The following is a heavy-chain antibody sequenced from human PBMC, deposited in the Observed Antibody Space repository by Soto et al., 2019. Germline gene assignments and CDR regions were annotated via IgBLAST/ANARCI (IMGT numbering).Heavy chain of an antibody. V-gene: IGHV4-39*01. CDR3: ARQLYQVLRFLEWFPSKFDY. J-gene: IGHJ4*02. D-gene: IGHD3-3*01. Sequence: PSETLSLTCTVSGGSISSSSYYWGWIRQPPGEGLEWIGSIYYSGSTYYNPSLKSRVTISVDTSKNQFSLKLSSVTAADTAVYYCARQLYQVLRFLEWFPSKFDYWGQGTLVTVSS. CDR2: IYYSGST. CDR1: GGSISSSSYY.